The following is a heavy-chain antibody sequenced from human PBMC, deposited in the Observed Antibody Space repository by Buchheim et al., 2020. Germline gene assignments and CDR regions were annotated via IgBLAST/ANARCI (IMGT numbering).Heavy chain of an antibody. CDR1: GGSITGSY. V-gene: IGHV4-59*12. CDR3: ARDCGGDCYGHYYGLDV. Sequence: QAQLQESGPGLVKPSETLSLTCNVSGGSITGSYWSWIRQPPGKGLEWSGYVSASGDSIYNPSLESRVTMSVETSKNQFSLKLRSATAADTAIYYCARDCGGDCYGHYYGLDVWGQGTT. J-gene: IGHJ6*02. D-gene: IGHD2-21*02. CDR2: VSASGDS.